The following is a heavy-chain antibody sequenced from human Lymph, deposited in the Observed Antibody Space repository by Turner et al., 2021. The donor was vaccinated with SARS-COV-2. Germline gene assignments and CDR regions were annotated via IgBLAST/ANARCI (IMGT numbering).Heavy chain of an antibody. Sequence: QVQLQESGPGLVKPSETLSLTCTVSGGSISSYYWSWFRQPPGKGLEWSGYINHSRSTNYNPSLKSRATISVDKSKNQFSLKLNAVTAADKAGYYCARHGFSGWYGGGMDVWGQGTTVTVSS. CDR3: ARHGFSGWYGGGMDV. J-gene: IGHJ6*02. CDR1: GGSISSYY. CDR2: INHSRST. D-gene: IGHD6-19*01. V-gene: IGHV4-59*08.